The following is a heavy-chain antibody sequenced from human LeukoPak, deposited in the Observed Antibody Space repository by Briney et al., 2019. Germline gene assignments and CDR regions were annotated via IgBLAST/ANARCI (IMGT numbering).Heavy chain of an antibody. CDR2: INHNGNVN. CDR1: GFTFSSYW. V-gene: IGHV3-7*01. D-gene: IGHD4-11*01. CDR3: VRDSYSNYFDY. J-gene: IGHJ4*02. Sequence: PGGSLRLSCAASGFTFSSYWMNWTRQAPGKGLEWVASINHNGNVNYYVDSVKGRFTISRDNAKNSLYLQMSNLRAEDTAVYYCVRDSYSNYFDYWGQGTLVTVSS.